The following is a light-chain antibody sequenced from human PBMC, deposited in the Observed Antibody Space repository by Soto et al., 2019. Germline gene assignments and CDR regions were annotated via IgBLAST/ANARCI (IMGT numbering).Light chain of an antibody. Sequence: QSALTQPPSASATPGQRVTSSCSGSNSNIGTNTVNWYQQLPGTAPRLLIYTNNQRPSGVPQRFSGSKTGTSASLAIGGLQSEDGADYYCAAWDDSLGAYVFGTGTKV. J-gene: IGLJ1*01. CDR2: TNN. CDR3: AAWDDSLGAYV. CDR1: NSNIGTNT. V-gene: IGLV1-44*01.